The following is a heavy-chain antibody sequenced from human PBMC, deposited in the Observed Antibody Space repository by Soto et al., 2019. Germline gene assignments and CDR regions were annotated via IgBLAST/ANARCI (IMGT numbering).Heavy chain of an antibody. Sequence: PGGSLRLSCAASGFTFDDYTMHWVRQAPGKGLEWVSLISWDGGSTYYADSVKGRFTISRDNSKNSLYLQMNSLRTEDTALYYCAKAIAAYSSSPPPDYWGQGTLVTVSS. CDR3: AKAIAAYSSSPPPDY. V-gene: IGHV3-43*01. J-gene: IGHJ4*02. CDR2: ISWDGGST. D-gene: IGHD6-6*01. CDR1: GFTFDDYT.